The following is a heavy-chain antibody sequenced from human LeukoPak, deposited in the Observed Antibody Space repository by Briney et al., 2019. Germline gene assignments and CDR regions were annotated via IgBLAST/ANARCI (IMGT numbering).Heavy chain of an antibody. V-gene: IGHV3-23*01. J-gene: IGHJ4*02. CDR1: GFTFSSYA. CDR2: ISGSGGST. CDR3: ANQKPDYYDSSGYSLGY. Sequence: GGSLRLSCAASGFTFSSYAVSWVRQAPGKGLEWVSAISGSGGSTYYADSVKGRFTISRDNSKNTLYLQMNSLRAEDTAVYYCANQKPDYYDSSGYSLGYWGQGTLVTVSS. D-gene: IGHD3-22*01.